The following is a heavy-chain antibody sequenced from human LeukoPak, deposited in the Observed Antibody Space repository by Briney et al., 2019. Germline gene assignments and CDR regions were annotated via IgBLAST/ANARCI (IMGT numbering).Heavy chain of an antibody. V-gene: IGHV4-30-2*01. J-gene: IGHJ5*02. D-gene: IGHD2-21*02. Sequence: SETLSLTCTVSGYSISSGGYSWSWIRQPPGKGLEWIGYIYHSGSTYYNPSLKSRVTISVDRSKNQFSLKLSSVTAAGTAVYYCARGVVVTANRPYWFDPWGQGTLVTVSS. CDR3: ARGVVVTANRPYWFDP. CDR1: GYSISSGGYS. CDR2: IYHSGST.